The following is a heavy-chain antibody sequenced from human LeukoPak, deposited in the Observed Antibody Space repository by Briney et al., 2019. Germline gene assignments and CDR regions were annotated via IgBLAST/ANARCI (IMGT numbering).Heavy chain of an antibody. Sequence: SETLSLTCTVSGGSISSNYYWGWIRQPPGKGLEWIVSFFYSGSTYYNPSLKSRVTISVDTSKNQFSLRLTSVTAADTAVYYCAVGGVYLRGGAEAFDIWGQGTMVTVSS. CDR2: FFYSGST. CDR1: GGSISSNYY. CDR3: AVGGVYLRGGAEAFDI. J-gene: IGHJ3*02. D-gene: IGHD3-10*01. V-gene: IGHV4-39*01.